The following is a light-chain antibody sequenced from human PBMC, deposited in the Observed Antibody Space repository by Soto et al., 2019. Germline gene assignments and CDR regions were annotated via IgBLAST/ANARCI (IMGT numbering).Light chain of an antibody. CDR2: GAS. V-gene: IGKV3-20*01. CDR3: QQYGTSPYT. J-gene: IGKJ2*01. Sequence: EIVLTQSPGTLSLSPGERATLSCRASQSVSSSFLAWYQQKPGQAPRLLIYGASRRATGIPDRFSGSGSGTDFTLTISRLEPEDFAVYYCQQYGTSPYTFGQGTKVEIK. CDR1: QSVSSSF.